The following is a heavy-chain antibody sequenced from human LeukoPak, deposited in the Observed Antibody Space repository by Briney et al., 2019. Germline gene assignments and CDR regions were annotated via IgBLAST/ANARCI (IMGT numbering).Heavy chain of an antibody. V-gene: IGHV3-48*03. Sequence: GGSLRLSCAASGFTFSSYEMNWVRQAPGKGLEWVSYISSSGSTIYYADSVKGRFTISRDNAKNSLYLQMNSLRAEDTAVYYCARVEGMLIWFGEMSYMDVWGKGTTVTISS. CDR1: GFTFSSYE. J-gene: IGHJ6*03. D-gene: IGHD3-10*01. CDR3: ARVEGMLIWFGEMSYMDV. CDR2: ISSSGSTI.